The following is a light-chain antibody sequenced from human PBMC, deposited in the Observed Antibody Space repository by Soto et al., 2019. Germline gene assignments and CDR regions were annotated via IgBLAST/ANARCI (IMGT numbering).Light chain of an antibody. J-gene: IGKJ4*01. CDR1: QGISSH. CDR2: AAS. V-gene: IGKV1-9*01. Sequence: DIQLTQSPSLLSASVGDRVTITCRASQGISSHLAWYQQKSGKAPKLLMYAASTLQSGVPSRFSGSGSGSEFTLAISSLQPEDFANYYCQQLNSYPLTFGGRTKVEIK. CDR3: QQLNSYPLT.